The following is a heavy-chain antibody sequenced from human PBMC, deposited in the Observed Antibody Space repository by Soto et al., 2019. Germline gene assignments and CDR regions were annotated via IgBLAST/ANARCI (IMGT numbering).Heavy chain of an antibody. J-gene: IGHJ4*02. CDR1: VGSISSDY. Sequence: PSETLSLTCTVSVGSISSDYWTWIRQPPGERLEWIGYIYYNGNTNYNSSLKSRVTISIDTSKNQFSLKLNSVTAADTAVYFCARLAYTSGFTFDYWGRGTLVTVSS. V-gene: IGHV4-59*01. CDR3: ARLAYTSGFTFDY. D-gene: IGHD5-18*01. CDR2: IYYNGNT.